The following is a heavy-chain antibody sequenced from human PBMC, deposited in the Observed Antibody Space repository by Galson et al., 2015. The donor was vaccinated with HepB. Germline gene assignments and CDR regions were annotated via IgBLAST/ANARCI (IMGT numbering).Heavy chain of an antibody. J-gene: IGHJ4*02. CDR2: IGTKTGNT. CDR1: GYTFTSNG. Sequence: SVKVSCKASGYTFTSNGITWVRQAPGQGLEWMGWIGTKTGNTNYARKFQGRVTMTTDTSTSTAYMELRSLRADDTAVYYCARDRSHSFDYWGQGTLVTVSS. V-gene: IGHV1-18*01. CDR3: ARDRSHSFDY. D-gene: IGHD6-6*01.